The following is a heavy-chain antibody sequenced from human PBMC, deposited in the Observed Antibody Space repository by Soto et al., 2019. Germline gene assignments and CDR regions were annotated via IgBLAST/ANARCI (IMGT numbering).Heavy chain of an antibody. CDR3: ARDGVYQLLYLRAFDI. Sequence: EVQLVESGGGLVKPGGSLRLSCAASGFTFSSYSMNWVRQAPGKGLEWVSSISSSSSYIYYADSVKGRFTISRDNAKNSLYLQMNSLRAEDTAVYYCARDGVYQLLYLRAFDIWGQGTMVTVSS. CDR2: ISSSSSYI. CDR1: GFTFSSYS. J-gene: IGHJ3*02. V-gene: IGHV3-21*01. D-gene: IGHD2-2*02.